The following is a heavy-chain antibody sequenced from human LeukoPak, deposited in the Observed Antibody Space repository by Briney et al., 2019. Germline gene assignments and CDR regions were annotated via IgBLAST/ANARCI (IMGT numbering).Heavy chain of an antibody. Sequence: GASVKVPCKASGYSFTTYGISWVRQAPGQGLEWMGWISAYNGNTNYAQNLQGRVTMTTDTFTSTAYMELRSLRSDDTAVYYCARDGPSSGYSSSGYYYGMDVWGQGTTVTVSS. J-gene: IGHJ6*02. CDR2: ISAYNGNT. V-gene: IGHV1-18*01. D-gene: IGHD3-22*01. CDR3: ARDGPSSGYSSSGYYYGMDV. CDR1: GYSFTTYG.